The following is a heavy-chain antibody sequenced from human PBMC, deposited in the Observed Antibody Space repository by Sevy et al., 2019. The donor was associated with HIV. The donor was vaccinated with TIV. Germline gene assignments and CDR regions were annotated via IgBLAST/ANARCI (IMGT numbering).Heavy chain of an antibody. CDR1: GFTFSSYS. J-gene: IGHJ6*03. V-gene: IGHV3-21*01. Sequence: GGSLRLSCAASGFTFSSYSMNWVRQAPGKGLEWVSSISSISSYIYYADSVKGRFTISRDKAKNSLYLQMNSLRAEDTAVYYCAREFHTRLVPSYYYYMDVWGKGTTVTVSS. CDR3: AREFHTRLVPSYYYYMDV. CDR2: ISSISSYI. D-gene: IGHD6-6*01.